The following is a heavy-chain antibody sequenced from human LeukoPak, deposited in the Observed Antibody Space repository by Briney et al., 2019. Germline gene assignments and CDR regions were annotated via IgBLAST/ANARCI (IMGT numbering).Heavy chain of an antibody. D-gene: IGHD2-2*01. CDR1: GYSISSGYY. CDR2: IYHSGST. Sequence: SETLSLTCTVSGYSISSGYYWGWIRQPPGKGLEWIGSIYHSGSTYYNPSLKSRVTISVDTSKNQFSLKLSPVTAADTAVYYCARDRRCSSTSCIVDYYYMDVWGKGTTVTVSS. J-gene: IGHJ6*03. V-gene: IGHV4-38-2*02. CDR3: ARDRRCSSTSCIVDYYYMDV.